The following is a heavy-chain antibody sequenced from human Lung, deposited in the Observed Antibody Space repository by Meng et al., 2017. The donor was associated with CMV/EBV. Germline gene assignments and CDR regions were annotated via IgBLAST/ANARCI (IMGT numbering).Heavy chain of an antibody. J-gene: IGHJ6*02. D-gene: IGHD3-3*01. V-gene: IGHV1-69*08. Sequence: SXXVSXKASGGTFSSYTFSWVRQVPGQGLEWMGRIIPILGTANYAQRFQGRATITADKSTGTAYMELNALTSEDTAIYYCAKTFAREWLFMGEYGMDVWXHGTTVTVSS. CDR2: IIPILGTA. CDR1: GGTFSSYT. CDR3: AKTFAREWLFMGEYGMDV.